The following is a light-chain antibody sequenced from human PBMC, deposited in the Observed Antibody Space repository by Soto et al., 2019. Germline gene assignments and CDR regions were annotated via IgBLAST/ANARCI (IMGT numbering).Light chain of an antibody. CDR3: QQYNSYPCT. CDR1: QSISSW. CDR2: KAS. J-gene: IGKJ2*02. V-gene: IGKV1-5*03. Sequence: DIQMTQSPSTLSASVGDRVTITCRASQSISSWLAWYQQRPGKAPKVLIYKASNLESGVPSRFSSSGSGTEFTLTISSLQPDDFATYYCQQYNSYPCTFGQGTKLEIK.